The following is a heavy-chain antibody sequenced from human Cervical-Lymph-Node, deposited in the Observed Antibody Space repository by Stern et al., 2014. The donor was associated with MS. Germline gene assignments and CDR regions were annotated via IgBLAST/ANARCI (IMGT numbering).Heavy chain of an antibody. D-gene: IGHD3-10*01. J-gene: IGHJ5*02. V-gene: IGHV4-61*02. CDR2: IYTSGST. CDR1: GGSIDSGPYY. Sequence: QVQLQESGPGLVKPSQTLSLTCAVSGGSIDSGPYYWTWIRHPAGKGLEWIGRIYTSGSTNYNPSFRSRVPISMDTPKTPFSLKLTSVTAADTAVYYCARGGFGRENWLDPWGQGTLVTVSS. CDR3: ARGGFGRENWLDP.